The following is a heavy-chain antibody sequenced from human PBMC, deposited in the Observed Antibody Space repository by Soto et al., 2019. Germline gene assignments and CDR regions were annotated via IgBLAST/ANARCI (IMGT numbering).Heavy chain of an antibody. V-gene: IGHV3-33*01. CDR2: IWYDGSNK. CDR3: ARDRQVLEVEMATMGLDY. J-gene: IGHJ4*02. D-gene: IGHD5-12*01. Sequence: QVQLVESGGGVVQPGRSLRLSCAASGFTFSSYGMHWVRQAPGKGLEWVAVIWYDGSNKYYADSVKGRFTISRDNSKNPLYLQMNSLRAEDTAVYYCARDRQVLEVEMATMGLDYWGQGTLVNVSS. CDR1: GFTFSSYG.